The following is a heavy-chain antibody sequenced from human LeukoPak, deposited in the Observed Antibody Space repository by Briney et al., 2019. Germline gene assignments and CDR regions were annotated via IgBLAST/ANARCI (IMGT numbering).Heavy chain of an antibody. CDR3: AKGGVAARRRPFDY. D-gene: IGHD6-6*01. J-gene: IGHJ4*02. Sequence: GGSLRLSCVASGFSFSGYGMSWVRQAPGKGLEWVSAIGGSGGNIHYADSVRGRFTISRDNSKNTMYLEMSSLRAEDTALYYCAKGGVAARRRPFDYWGQGTLVTVSS. V-gene: IGHV3-23*01. CDR1: GFSFSGYG. CDR2: IGGSGGNI.